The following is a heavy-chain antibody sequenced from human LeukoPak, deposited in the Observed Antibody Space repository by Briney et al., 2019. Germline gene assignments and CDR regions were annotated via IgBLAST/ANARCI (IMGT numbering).Heavy chain of an antibody. CDR1: GGTFSSYA. CDR2: IIPIFGTA. V-gene: IGHV1-69*01. J-gene: IGHJ6*03. CDR3: ARGRYCSGDNCHNIYYYYMDV. Sequence: SVKVSCKASGGTFSSYAISWVRQAPGQGLEWMGGIIPIFGTANYAQKFQGRVTITADESTSTAYMELSSLRSEDTAVYYCARGRYCSGDNCHNIYYYYMDVWGKGTTVTISS. D-gene: IGHD2-15*01.